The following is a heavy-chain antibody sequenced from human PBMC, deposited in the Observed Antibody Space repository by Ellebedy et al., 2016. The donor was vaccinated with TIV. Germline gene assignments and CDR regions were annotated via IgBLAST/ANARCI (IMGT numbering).Heavy chain of an antibody. CDR3: VKGGYREIYYHSTAYDR. J-gene: IGHJ5*02. D-gene: IGHD3-22*01. CDR2: VGGAGNRA. Sequence: PGGSLRLSCTASEFNLLNYAMSWVRQAPGKGLEWVSTVGGAGNRAYYADSVKGRFTISRDIPKNTVNLQMDSLSAEDTAVYYCVKGGYREIYYHSTAYDRWGQGTLVTVSS. CDR1: EFNLLNYA. V-gene: IGHV3-23*01.